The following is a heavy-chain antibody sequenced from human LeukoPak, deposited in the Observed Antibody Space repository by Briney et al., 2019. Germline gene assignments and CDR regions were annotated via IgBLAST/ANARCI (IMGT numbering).Heavy chain of an antibody. CDR3: ARVGGVVISSGFDY. Sequence: ASVKVSCKASGYTLTSYYMHWVRQAPGQGLEWMGMINPSGGSTSYAQKFQGRVTMTRDMSTSTVYMELSSLRSEDTAVYYCARVGGVVISSGFDYWGQGTLVTVSS. J-gene: IGHJ4*02. V-gene: IGHV1-46*01. CDR2: INPSGGST. CDR1: GYTLTSYY. D-gene: IGHD3-3*01.